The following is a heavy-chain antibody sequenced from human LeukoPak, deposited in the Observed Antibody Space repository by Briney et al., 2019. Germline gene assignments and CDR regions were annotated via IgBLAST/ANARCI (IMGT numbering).Heavy chain of an antibody. D-gene: IGHD6-13*01. CDR3: ATGGSGYSSSWYNWFDP. CDR2: ISRSGSTI. J-gene: IGHJ5*02. CDR1: GFTFSSYS. Sequence: GDSPRLSCGASGFTFSSYSMNWVRQAPGKGLEWVSYISRSGSTIYYAASVQGRFTIFRDNAQNSLYPQMNRLRADDTAVYFCATGGSGYSSSWYNWFDPWGQGTLVTVSS. V-gene: IGHV3-48*01.